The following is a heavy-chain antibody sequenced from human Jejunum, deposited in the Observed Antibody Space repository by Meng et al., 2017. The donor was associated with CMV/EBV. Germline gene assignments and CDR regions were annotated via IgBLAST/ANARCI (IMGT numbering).Heavy chain of an antibody. CDR2: IIPIFAKP. CDR3: ATDYNGGGLDS. D-gene: IGHD3-10*01. J-gene: IGHJ5*01. CDR1: GGSLNNYT. Sequence: QVLPVQSGAEVKTPGSSVRVPCKASGGSLNNYTVHWVRQPPGPGLEWMGLIIPIFAKPNYAQNFQGRLTITADESATTGYMELSSLRSGDTAVYFCATDYNGGGLDSWGQGTLVTVSS. V-gene: IGHV1-69*12.